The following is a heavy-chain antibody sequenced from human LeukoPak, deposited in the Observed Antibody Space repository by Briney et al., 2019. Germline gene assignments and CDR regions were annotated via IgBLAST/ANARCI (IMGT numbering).Heavy chain of an antibody. CDR3: VKDPEYGDLSYYFDY. V-gene: IGHV3-30*18. Sequence: GGSLRLSCAASGFTFSSYGMHWVRQAPGKGLEWVAVISYDGSNKYYADSVKGRFTISRDNSKNTLYLQMSSLRAEDTAVYYCVKDPEYGDLSYYFDYWGQGTLVTVSS. D-gene: IGHD4-17*01. J-gene: IGHJ4*02. CDR2: ISYDGSNK. CDR1: GFTFSSYG.